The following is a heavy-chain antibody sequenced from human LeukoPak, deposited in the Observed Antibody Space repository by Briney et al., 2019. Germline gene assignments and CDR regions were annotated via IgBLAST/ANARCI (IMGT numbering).Heavy chain of an antibody. CDR3: AKVIDDSSGYYYVESLPFDY. J-gene: IGHJ4*02. Sequence: GGSLRLSCAASGFTFSSYAMSWVRQAPGKGLEWVSAISGSGGSTYYADSVKGRFTISRDNSKNTLYLQMNSLRAEDTAVYYCAKVIDDSSGYYYVESLPFDYWGQGTLVTVSS. CDR1: GFTFSSYA. D-gene: IGHD3-22*01. CDR2: ISGSGGST. V-gene: IGHV3-23*01.